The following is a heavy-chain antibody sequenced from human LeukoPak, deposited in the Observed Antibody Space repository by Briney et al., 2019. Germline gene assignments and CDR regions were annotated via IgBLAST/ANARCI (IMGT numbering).Heavy chain of an antibody. J-gene: IGHJ6*02. CDR1: VFTFSTYS. V-gene: IGHV3-21*01. Sequence: PGGSLRLSCAASVFTFSTYSMNWVRQAPGKGLEWVSSISSSSSYIYYADSVKGRFTNSRDNAKNAWVLQVNSLIAEDTAVYYCARDYYYGMDVWGQGTTITVSS. CDR2: ISSSSSYI. CDR3: ARDYYYGMDV.